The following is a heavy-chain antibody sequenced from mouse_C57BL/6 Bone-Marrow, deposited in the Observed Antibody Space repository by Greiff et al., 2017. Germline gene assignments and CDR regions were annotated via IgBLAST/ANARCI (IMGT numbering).Heavy chain of an antibody. CDR1: GFNIKDDY. V-gene: IGHV14-4*01. CDR3: TGGLLTGV. Sequence: EVQLQQSGAELVRPGASVKLSCTASGFNIKDDYMHWVKQRPEQGLEWIGWIDPENGDTEYASKFQGKATITADTSSNTAYRQLSSLTSEDTAVYYCTGGLLTGVWGTGTTVTVSS. J-gene: IGHJ1*03. D-gene: IGHD2-3*01. CDR2: IDPENGDT.